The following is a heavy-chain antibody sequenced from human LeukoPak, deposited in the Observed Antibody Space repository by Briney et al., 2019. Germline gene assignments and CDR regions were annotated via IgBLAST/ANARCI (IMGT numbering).Heavy chain of an antibody. D-gene: IGHD5-12*01. J-gene: IGHJ4*02. V-gene: IGHV4-59*01. CDR2: IYHSGST. CDR1: GGSISTYY. CDR3: ARGGGYASPIGY. Sequence: SETLSLTYTLSGGSISTYYWSWIRQPPGKGLEWIGYIYHSGSTNYNPSLKSRVTISVDTSKNQFSLKLSSVTAADTAVYYCARGGGYASPIGYWGQGALVTVSS.